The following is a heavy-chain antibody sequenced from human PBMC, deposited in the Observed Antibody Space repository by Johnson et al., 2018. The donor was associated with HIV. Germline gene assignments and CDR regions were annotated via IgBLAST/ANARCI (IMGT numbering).Heavy chain of an antibody. CDR2: ISYDGSDK. J-gene: IGHJ3*02. CDR1: GFTFNSYA. CDR3: ARGRIRQAYSGNYDDAFDI. V-gene: IGHV3-30*04. D-gene: IGHD1-26*01. Sequence: QVQLVESGGGVVQAGRSLRLSCAASGFTFNSYATHWVRQAPGKGLEWVAVISYDGSDKYYADSVKGRFNISRDNSKKTLYMQMNSLRAEDTAVYYCARGRIRQAYSGNYDDAFDIWGQGTMVTVSS.